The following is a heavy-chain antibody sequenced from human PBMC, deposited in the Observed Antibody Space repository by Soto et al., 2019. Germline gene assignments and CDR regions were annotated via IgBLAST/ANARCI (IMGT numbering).Heavy chain of an antibody. CDR2: INAGNGNT. CDR3: ARDRIAAAPQADWFDP. V-gene: IGHV1-3*01. D-gene: IGHD6-13*01. Sequence: ASVKVSCKASGYTFTSYAMHWVRQAPGQRLEWMGWINAGNGNTKYSQKFQGRVTITRDTSASTAYMELSSLRSEDTAVYYCARDRIAAAPQADWFDPWGQGTLVTVS. J-gene: IGHJ5*02. CDR1: GYTFTSYA.